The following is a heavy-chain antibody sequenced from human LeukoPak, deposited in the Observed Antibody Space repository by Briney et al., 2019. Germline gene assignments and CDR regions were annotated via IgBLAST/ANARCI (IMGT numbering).Heavy chain of an antibody. D-gene: IGHD1-26*01. J-gene: IGHJ3*02. V-gene: IGHV4-34*01. CDR3: ARDHRSYYELVAFDI. Sequence: SSETLSLTCAVYGGSLSGYYWSWIRQPPGKGLEWIGEINHSGSTNYIPSLESRVTLSVDTSKNQFSLKLSSVTAADTAVYYCARDHRSYYELVAFDIWGQGTMVTVSS. CDR1: GGSLSGYY. CDR2: INHSGST.